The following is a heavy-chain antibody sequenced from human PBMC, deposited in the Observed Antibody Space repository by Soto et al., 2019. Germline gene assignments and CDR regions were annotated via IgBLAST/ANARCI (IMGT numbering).Heavy chain of an antibody. D-gene: IGHD4-17*01. J-gene: IGHJ2*01. CDR3: TKVRVNGDVSHWYFDL. CDR2: LRSNDNT. Sequence: EVQLLESGGGLVQPGGSLRLSCEASGFTFSGHGMTWVRQAPGKGLQWVASLRSNDNTAYADSVKGRFTISRDNSKNTLYLQMNSLRAEDTALYYCTKVRVNGDVSHWYFDLWGRGTPVTVSS. V-gene: IGHV3-23*01. CDR1: GFTFSGHG.